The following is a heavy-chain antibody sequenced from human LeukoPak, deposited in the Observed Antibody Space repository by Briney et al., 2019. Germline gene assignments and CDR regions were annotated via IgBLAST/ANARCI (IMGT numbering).Heavy chain of an antibody. Sequence: GGSLRLSCAAAGFKFESYAMNWVRQAPGKGLEWVSDITGSSSGTYYADSVKGRFIISRDNSKNTLYLQMNSLRAADTAVYYCARALIKDALDTWGQGTMVTVSS. V-gene: IGHV3-23*01. CDR1: GFKFESYA. CDR3: ARALIKDALDT. CDR2: ITGSSSGT. D-gene: IGHD3-16*01. J-gene: IGHJ3*02.